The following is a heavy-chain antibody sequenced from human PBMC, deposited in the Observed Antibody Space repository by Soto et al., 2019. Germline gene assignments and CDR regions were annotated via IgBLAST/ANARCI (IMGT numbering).Heavy chain of an antibody. Sequence: EVQLLESGGGLVQPGGSLRLSCAASGFTFSSYAMSWVRQAPGKVLEWVSAISGSGGSTYYADSVKGRFTISRDNSKNTLYLQMTSLRAEDTAVYYCAKLIVGIGWSDAFDIWGQGRMVTVSS. CDR1: GFTFSSYA. CDR2: ISGSGGST. D-gene: IGHD6-19*01. J-gene: IGHJ3*02. V-gene: IGHV3-23*01. CDR3: AKLIVGIGWSDAFDI.